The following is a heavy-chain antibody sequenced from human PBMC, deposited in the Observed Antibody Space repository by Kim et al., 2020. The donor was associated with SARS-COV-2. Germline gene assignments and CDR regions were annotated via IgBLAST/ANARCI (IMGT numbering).Heavy chain of an antibody. J-gene: IGHJ4*02. Sequence: GGSLRLSCAASGFTFSDYYMSWIRQAPGKGLEWVSYISSSGSTIYYADSVKGRFTISRDNAKNSLYLQMNSLRAEDTAVYYCARDARLRTYGDYVKGVVYWGQGTLVTVSS. CDR3: ARDARLRTYGDYVKGVVY. CDR2: ISSSGSTI. V-gene: IGHV3-11*01. CDR1: GFTFSDYY. D-gene: IGHD4-17*01.